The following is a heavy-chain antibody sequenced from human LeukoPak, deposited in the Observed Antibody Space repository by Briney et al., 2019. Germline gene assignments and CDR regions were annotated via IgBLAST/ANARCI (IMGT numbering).Heavy chain of an antibody. CDR1: GFTFSDYY. J-gene: IGHJ6*03. CDR3: AKEIVATIGYYYYYMDV. Sequence: GGSLRLSCAASGFTFSDYYMSWIRQAPGKGLEWVSAIGGSGDSTHYADSVKGRFTISRDNSKNTLYLQMNSLRAEDTATYYCAKEIVATIGYYYYYMDVWGKGTTVTVSS. D-gene: IGHD5-12*01. V-gene: IGHV3-23*01. CDR2: IGGSGDST.